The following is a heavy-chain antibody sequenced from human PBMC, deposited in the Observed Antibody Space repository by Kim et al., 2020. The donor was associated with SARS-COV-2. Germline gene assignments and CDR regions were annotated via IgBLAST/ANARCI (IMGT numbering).Heavy chain of an antibody. J-gene: IGHJ4*02. V-gene: IGHV4-39*01. CDR3: ARSWGGFVDY. D-gene: IGHD5-12*01. CDR1: GGSISSSYYY. Sequence: SETLSLTCSVYGGSISSSYYYWGCIRQPPGKGLEWIGSIYYSASTYYKPSLKIPVTISADTSKNQLSLKPITVTAADTAVYYCARSWGGFVDYWGQGTLVTVSS. CDR2: IYYSAST.